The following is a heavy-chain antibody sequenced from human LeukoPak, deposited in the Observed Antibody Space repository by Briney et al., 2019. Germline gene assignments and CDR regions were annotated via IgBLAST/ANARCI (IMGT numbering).Heavy chain of an antibody. V-gene: IGHV4-59*08. CDR3: ARVSEVGARGDY. CDR2: IYNSGST. Sequence: SETLSLTCTVSGGSIYSYYWSWIRQPPGKGLEGIGYIYNSGSTNYNPSLKSRVTISVDTSKNQVSLKLSSVTAADTAVYYCARVSEVGARGDYWGQGTLVTVSS. CDR1: GGSIYSYY. J-gene: IGHJ4*02. D-gene: IGHD1-26*01.